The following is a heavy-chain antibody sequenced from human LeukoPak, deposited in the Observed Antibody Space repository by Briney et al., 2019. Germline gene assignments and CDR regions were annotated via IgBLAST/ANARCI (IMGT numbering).Heavy chain of an antibody. J-gene: IGHJ4*02. CDR1: GFTFSSYG. V-gene: IGHV3-30*03. D-gene: IGHD6-19*01. CDR3: ARDGSGWSSDY. Sequence: GGSLRLSCAASGFTFSSYGMHWVRQAPGKGLEWVAVISYDGSNKYYADSVKGRFTISRDNSKNTLYLQMNSLRADDTSVYYCARDGSGWSSDYWGQGTLVTVSS. CDR2: ISYDGSNK.